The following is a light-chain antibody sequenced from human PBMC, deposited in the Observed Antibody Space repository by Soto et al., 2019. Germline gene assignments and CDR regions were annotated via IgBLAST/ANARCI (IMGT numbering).Light chain of an antibody. Sequence: LTQPASVSGSPGQSITISCTGTSSDVVGYNYVSWYQQHPGKAPKLMIYDVSNRPSGVSNRFSGSKSGNTASLTISGLQAEDEADYYCSSYTSSSTPHYVFGTGTKVTVL. V-gene: IGLV2-14*01. CDR3: SSYTSSSTPHYV. CDR1: SSDVVGYNY. J-gene: IGLJ1*01. CDR2: DVS.